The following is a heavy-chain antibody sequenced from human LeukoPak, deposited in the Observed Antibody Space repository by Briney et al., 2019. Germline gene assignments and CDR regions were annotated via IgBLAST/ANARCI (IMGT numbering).Heavy chain of an antibody. D-gene: IGHD5-12*01. V-gene: IGHV3-74*01. CDR2: INSNGSST. Sequence: GGSLRLSCAASGFTFSRYWMHWVRQAPGKGLVWVSRINSNGSSTSYADSVKGRFTISRGNAKKTLYLQMNSLRAEDTAVYYCARVRYSGYDFWGQGTLVTVSS. CDR3: ARVRYSGYDF. J-gene: IGHJ4*02. CDR1: GFTFSRYW.